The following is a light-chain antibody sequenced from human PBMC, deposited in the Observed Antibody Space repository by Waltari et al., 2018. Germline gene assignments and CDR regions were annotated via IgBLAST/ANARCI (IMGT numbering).Light chain of an antibody. CDR1: QSVKRT. CDR3: QHYVRLPAT. CDR2: GAS. Sequence: EIVLTQSPGTLSLSPGERVTLSCRTSQSVKRTLAWYQQKPGQASKLLIYGASIRATGIPDRFTGSGSETDFSLTISSLEPEDVAVYFCQHYVRLPATFGQGTKVEIK. J-gene: IGKJ1*01. V-gene: IGKV3-20*01.